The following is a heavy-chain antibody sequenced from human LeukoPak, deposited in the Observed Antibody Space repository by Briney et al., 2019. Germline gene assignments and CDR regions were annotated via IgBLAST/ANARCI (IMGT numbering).Heavy chain of an antibody. V-gene: IGHV3-30*02. CDR1: RFTFSSYG. CDR3: AKEIYGDSTGGRFQQ. D-gene: IGHD4-17*01. J-gene: IGHJ1*01. Sequence: GGSLRLSCAASRFTFSSYGMHWVRQAPGKGLEWVAFIRYDGSNKYYADSVKGRFTIFRDNSKNTLYLQMNSLRAEDTALYYCAKEIYGDSTGGRFQQWGQGTLVTVSS. CDR2: IRYDGSNK.